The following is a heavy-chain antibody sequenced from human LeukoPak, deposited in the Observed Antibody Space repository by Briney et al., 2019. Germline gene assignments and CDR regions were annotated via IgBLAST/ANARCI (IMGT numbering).Heavy chain of an antibody. J-gene: IGHJ4*02. CDR3: ARLDGSGSYWVPFDY. Sequence: YPGDSDTRYSPSFQGQVTISADKSINTAYLQWSSLKASDTAMYYCARLDGSGSYWVPFDYWGQGTLVTVST. V-gene: IGHV5-51*01. D-gene: IGHD3-10*01. CDR2: YPGDSDT.